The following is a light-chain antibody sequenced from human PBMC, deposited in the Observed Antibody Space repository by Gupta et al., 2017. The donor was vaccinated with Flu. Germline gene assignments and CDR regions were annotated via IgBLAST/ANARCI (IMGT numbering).Light chain of an antibody. Sequence: EIVLTQSPGTLSLSPGERATLSCRASQSVSSSYLAWYQQKPGQAPRLLIYGASSRATGIPDRFSGSGSGTDFTLTISRLEPEDFAVYYCQQDCSSRWTFGQGTQVEIK. V-gene: IGKV3-20*01. CDR3: QQDCSSRWT. CDR2: GAS. J-gene: IGKJ1*01. CDR1: QSVSSSY.